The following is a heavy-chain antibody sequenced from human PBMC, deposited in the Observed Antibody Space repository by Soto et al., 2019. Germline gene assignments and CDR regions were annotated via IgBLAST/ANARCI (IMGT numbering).Heavy chain of an antibody. CDR2: TYYRSKWYN. V-gene: IGHV6-1*01. CDR3: GAQNLEWFPCPFDF. Sequence: PSQTLSLTCDSSVDSVSRNRAAWNWIRQSPSRGLEWLGRTYYRSKWYNDYAVSVKSRITINPDTSKNQFFLQLNSVTPEDTAVYYCGAQNLEWFPCPFDFWGQGTLVTVSS. J-gene: IGHJ4*02. D-gene: IGHD3-3*01. CDR1: VDSVSRNRAA.